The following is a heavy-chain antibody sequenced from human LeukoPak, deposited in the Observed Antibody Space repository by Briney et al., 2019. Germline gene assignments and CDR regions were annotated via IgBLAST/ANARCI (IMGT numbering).Heavy chain of an antibody. CDR1: GGSISSYY. V-gene: IGHV4-59*01. CDR2: IYYSGST. J-gene: IGHJ4*02. CDR3: ARSITMIVEFDY. D-gene: IGHD3-22*01. Sequence: KPSETLSLTCAVSGGSISSYYWSWIRQPPGKGLEWIGYIYYSGSTNYNPSLKSRVTISVDTSKNQFSLKLSSVTAADMAVYYCARSITMIVEFDYWGQGTLVTVSS.